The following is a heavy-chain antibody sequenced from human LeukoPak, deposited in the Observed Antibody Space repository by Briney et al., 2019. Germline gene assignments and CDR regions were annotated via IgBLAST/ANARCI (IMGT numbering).Heavy chain of an antibody. CDR1: GFTFSDYY. V-gene: IGHV3-11*01. CDR3: ARDSVIAAAGIENRYFDY. D-gene: IGHD6-13*01. CDR2: ISSSGSTI. J-gene: IGHJ4*02. Sequence: GGSLRLSCAASGFTFSDYYMSWIRQAPGKGLEWVSYISSSGSTIYYADSVKGRFTISRDNAKNPLYLQMNSLRAEDTAVYYCARDSVIAAAGIENRYFDYWGQGTLVTVSS.